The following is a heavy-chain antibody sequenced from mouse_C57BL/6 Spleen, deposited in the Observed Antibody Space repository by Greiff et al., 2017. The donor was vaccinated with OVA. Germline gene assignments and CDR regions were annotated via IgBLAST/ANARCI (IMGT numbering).Heavy chain of an antibody. V-gene: IGHV14-4*01. CDR3: TTGYGSRGDY. D-gene: IGHD1-1*01. Sequence: VQLQQSGAELVRPGASVKLSCTASGFNIKDDYMHWVKQRPEQGLEWIGWIDPENGDTEYASKFQGKATITADTSSNTAYLQLSSLTSEDTAVYYCTTGYGSRGDYWGQGTTLTVSS. CDR2: IDPENGDT. CDR1: GFNIKDDY. J-gene: IGHJ2*01.